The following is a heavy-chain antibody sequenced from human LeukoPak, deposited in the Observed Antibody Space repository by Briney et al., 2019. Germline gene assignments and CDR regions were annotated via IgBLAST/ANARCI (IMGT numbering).Heavy chain of an antibody. CDR3: ARDGIAARPDFVWYFDL. CDR1: GFTFSSYA. J-gene: IGHJ2*01. Sequence: GRSLRLSCAASGFTFSSYAMHWARQDPGKGLEWVTVISYDGSNKYYADSVKGRFTSSRDNSNNTLYLQMNSLRADDTAVYYCARDGIAARPDFVWYFDLWGRGTLVTVSS. V-gene: IGHV3-30*01. D-gene: IGHD6-6*01. CDR2: ISYDGSNK.